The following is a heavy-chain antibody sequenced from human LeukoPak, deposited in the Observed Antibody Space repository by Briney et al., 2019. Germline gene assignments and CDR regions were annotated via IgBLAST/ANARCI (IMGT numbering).Heavy chain of an antibody. CDR3: VRSGYYTYQYYYMDV. V-gene: IGHV3-30-3*01. Sequence: GRSLRLSCAASGFTFSSYAMHWVRQAPGKGLEWVAVISYDGSNKYYADSVKCRFTISRDNSKNTLYVQMNSLRAEDTAVYYCVRSGYYTYQYYYMDVWGKGTTVTVSS. CDR1: GFTFSSYA. D-gene: IGHD3-3*01. J-gene: IGHJ6*03. CDR2: ISYDGSNK.